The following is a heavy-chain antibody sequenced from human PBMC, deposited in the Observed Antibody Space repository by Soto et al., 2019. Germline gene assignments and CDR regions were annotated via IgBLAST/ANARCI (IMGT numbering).Heavy chain of an antibody. Sequence: EVQVVESGGGLVQPGGSLRLSCAASGFSFSDYWMAWVRQAPGKGLEWVANIDQGEGEKHYVDSVQGRFTISRDNDKNSLYLQMNSLRAEDTAVYYCARGGKWFDPWGQGTLVSVSS. D-gene: IGHD3-10*01. V-gene: IGHV3-7*05. J-gene: IGHJ5*02. CDR3: ARGGKWFDP. CDR2: IDQGEGEK. CDR1: GFSFSDYW.